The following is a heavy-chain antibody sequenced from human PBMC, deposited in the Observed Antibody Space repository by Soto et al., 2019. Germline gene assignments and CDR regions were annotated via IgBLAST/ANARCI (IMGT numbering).Heavy chain of an antibody. V-gene: IGHV5-10-1*01. CDR2: IDPSDSKT. J-gene: IGHJ6*02. CDR3: ARHIYDSDTGPNYQYGIDV. D-gene: IGHD3-22*01. CDR1: GYSSADYW. Sequence: SKKACGYSSADYWITLVHERPEKGVEWMGWIDPSDSKTYYSPYFRGNVTITATKSITTVFLQWSSLRAADTAMYYCARHIYDSDTGPNYQYGIDVWGQGTTVTVSS.